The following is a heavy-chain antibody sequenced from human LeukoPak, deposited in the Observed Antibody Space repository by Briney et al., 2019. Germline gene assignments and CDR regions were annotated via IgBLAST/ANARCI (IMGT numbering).Heavy chain of an antibody. CDR2: IFGSGGSP. V-gene: IGHV3-23*01. CDR1: GFTFGSFA. Sequence: GGSLRLSCEAFGFTFGSFAMYWVRQAPGKGLDWIAGIFGSGGSPHYADSLKGRFTISRDDSKNTVYLQINSLRAEDTAVYYCGNTTAGYSSGQKPAWPVDYWGQGTLVTVSS. CDR3: GNTTAGYSSGQKPAWPVDY. J-gene: IGHJ4*02. D-gene: IGHD5-18*01.